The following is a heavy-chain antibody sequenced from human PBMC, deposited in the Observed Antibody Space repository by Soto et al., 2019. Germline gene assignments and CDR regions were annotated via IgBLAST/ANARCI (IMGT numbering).Heavy chain of an antibody. CDR2: ISYDGSNK. J-gene: IGHJ4*02. CDR3: AKGSYDFWSGYFPLDY. V-gene: IGHV3-30*18. D-gene: IGHD3-3*01. Sequence: QVQLVESGGGVVQPGRSLRLSCAASGFTFSSYGMHWVRQAPGKGLEWVAVISYDGSNKYYADSVKGRFIISRDNSKNTLYLQMNSLRAEDTAVYYCAKGSYDFWSGYFPLDYWGQGTLVTVSS. CDR1: GFTFSSYG.